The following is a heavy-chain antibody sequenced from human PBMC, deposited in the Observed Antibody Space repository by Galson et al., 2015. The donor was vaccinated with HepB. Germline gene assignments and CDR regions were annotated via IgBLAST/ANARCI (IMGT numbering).Heavy chain of an antibody. V-gene: IGHV3-11*06. CDR1: GFTFSDYY. D-gene: IGHD6-19*01. CDR3: ARDLGARHPGIAVAGNYYYYGMDV. J-gene: IGHJ6*02. Sequence: SLRLSCAASGFTFSDYYMSWIRQAPGKGLEWVSYISSSSSYTNYADSVKGRFTISRDNAKNSLYLQMNSLRAEDTAVYYCARDLGARHPGIAVAGNYYYYGMDVWGQGTTVTVSS. CDR2: ISSSSSYT.